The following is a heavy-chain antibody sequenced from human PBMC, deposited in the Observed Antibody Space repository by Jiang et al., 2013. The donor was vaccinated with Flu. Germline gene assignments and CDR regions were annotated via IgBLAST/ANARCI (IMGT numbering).Heavy chain of an antibody. CDR2: IYQSGST. Sequence: PGLVKPSETLSLICTVSGGSISRSSAFWGWIRQPPGKGLEWIASIYQSGSTYYNPSLSGRVTISVDTSRNRFSLHVNSVTAADTGVYYCATHDTARGFDPWGQGTLVTVSS. CDR3: ATHDTARGFDP. V-gene: IGHV4-39*01. J-gene: IGHJ5*02. CDR1: GGSISRSSAF. D-gene: IGHD3-9*01.